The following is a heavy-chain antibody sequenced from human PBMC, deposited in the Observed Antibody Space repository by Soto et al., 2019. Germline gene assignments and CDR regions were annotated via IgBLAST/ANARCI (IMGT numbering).Heavy chain of an antibody. Sequence: ASVKVSCKGSGYTFTGYYIHWVRQAPGQGLEWMGRINPNSGDTNYAQKFQGRVTMTRDTPISTAYMELSSLRSDDTAVYYCASDRCSTTGCYSFDYWGQGTLVTVSS. CDR3: ASDRCSTTGCYSFDY. V-gene: IGHV1-2*06. D-gene: IGHD2-2*01. J-gene: IGHJ4*02. CDR2: INPNSGDT. CDR1: GYTFTGYY.